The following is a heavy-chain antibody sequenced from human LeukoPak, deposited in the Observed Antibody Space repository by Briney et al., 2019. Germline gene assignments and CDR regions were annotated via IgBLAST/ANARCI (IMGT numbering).Heavy chain of an antibody. CDR2: INHSGST. CDR1: GGSISSSSYY. J-gene: IGHJ4*02. Sequence: PSETLSLTCTVSGGSISSSSYYWSWIRQPPGKGLEWIGEINHSGSTNYNPSLKSRVTISVDTSKNQFSLKLSSVTAADTAVYYCARPGTRGWSKATKYYFDYWGQGTLVTVSS. CDR3: ARPGTRGWSKATKYYFDY. D-gene: IGHD1-1*01. V-gene: IGHV4-39*07.